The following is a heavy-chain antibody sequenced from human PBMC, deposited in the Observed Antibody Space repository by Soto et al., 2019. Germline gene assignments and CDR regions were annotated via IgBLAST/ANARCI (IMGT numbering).Heavy chain of an antibody. V-gene: IGHV1-2*02. CDR3: ARSDSWSSNCFDP. J-gene: IGHJ5*02. D-gene: IGHD6-13*01. CDR2: INPNSGGT. CDR1: GNTFTDYY. Sequence: QVQLVQSGAEVKKPGASVKVSCKAPGNTFTDYYTHWARQAPGQGLEWMGWINPNSGGTNYAQKFQGRVTMTRDTSISTAYMELSGLTSDDTAIYYCARSDSWSSNCFDPWGQGTLVTVSS.